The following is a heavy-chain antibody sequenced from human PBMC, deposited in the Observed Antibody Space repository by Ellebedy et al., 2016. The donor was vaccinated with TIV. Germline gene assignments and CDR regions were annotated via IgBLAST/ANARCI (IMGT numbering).Heavy chain of an antibody. J-gene: IGHJ6*02. V-gene: IGHV3-23*01. CDR1: GFIFSNYA. CDR2: IRTDGGRT. Sequence: GESLKISCAASGFIFSNYAMNWVRQAPGKGLEWVSAIRTDGGRTFYTDSVKGRFTISRDNSKSTLYLQLNSLRAEDTAVYHCAKGGGYCGGGNCYSGMDVWGQGTTDIVSS. D-gene: IGHD2-15*01. CDR3: AKGGGYCGGGNCYSGMDV.